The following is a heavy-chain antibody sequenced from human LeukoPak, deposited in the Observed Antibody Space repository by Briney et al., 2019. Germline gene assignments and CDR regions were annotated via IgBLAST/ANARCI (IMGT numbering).Heavy chain of an antibody. V-gene: IGHV3-23*01. CDR1: GFTFSNYA. Sequence: GGSLRLSCAASGFTFSNYAMSWARRAPGKGLEWVSGIGGSGDSTYYGDSVKGRFIISRDNSKNTLYLRMNSLRAEDTAVYYCAKGYRSGWFPWFDPWGQGTLVTVSS. CDR3: AKGYRSGWFPWFDP. CDR2: IGGSGDST. J-gene: IGHJ5*02. D-gene: IGHD6-19*01.